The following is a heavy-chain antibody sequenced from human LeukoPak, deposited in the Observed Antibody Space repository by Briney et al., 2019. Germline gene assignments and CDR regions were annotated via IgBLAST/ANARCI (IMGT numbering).Heavy chain of an antibody. V-gene: IGHV3-23*01. CDR2: ISGSGGST. D-gene: IGHD3-22*01. CDR1: GFAFSSYA. Sequence: GGSLRLSCAASGFAFSSYAMSWVRQAPGKGLEWVSAISGSGGSTYYADSVKGRFTISRDNSKSTLYLQMNSLRAEDTAVYYCAKAGDSSGYYYFDYWGQGTLVTVSS. J-gene: IGHJ4*02. CDR3: AKAGDSSGYYYFDY.